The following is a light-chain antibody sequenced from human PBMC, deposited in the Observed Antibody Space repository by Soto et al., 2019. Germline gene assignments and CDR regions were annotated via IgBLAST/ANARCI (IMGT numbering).Light chain of an antibody. Sequence: QSALTQPASVSGSPGQSITISCTGTSSDVGSYNVVSWYQQHPGKAPKLLIYEVSKRPSGVSDRFSGSNSGNTASLTISGLQAEDEADYHCCSYAGSSSAYVFGTGTKLTVL. CDR1: SSDVGSYNV. J-gene: IGLJ1*01. V-gene: IGLV2-23*02. CDR3: CSYAGSSSAYV. CDR2: EVS.